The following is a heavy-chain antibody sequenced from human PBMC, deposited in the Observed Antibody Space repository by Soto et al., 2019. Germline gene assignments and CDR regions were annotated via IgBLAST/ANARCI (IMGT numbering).Heavy chain of an antibody. CDR2: ISSGSSTI. J-gene: IGHJ4*02. CDR3: AMPYCSGGNCYVAY. D-gene: IGHD2-15*01. Sequence: GGSLRLSCAASGFTFSSYSMNWVRQAPGKGLEWVSYISSGSSTIYYADSVRVRFSIPRDNAKNSLYMQMNSLRVEDTAVYYCAMPYCSGGNCYVAYWGQGTLVTVSS. CDR1: GFTFSSYS. V-gene: IGHV3-48*01.